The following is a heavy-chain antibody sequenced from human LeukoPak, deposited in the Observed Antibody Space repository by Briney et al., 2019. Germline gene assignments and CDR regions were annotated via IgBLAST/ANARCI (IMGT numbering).Heavy chain of an antibody. J-gene: IGHJ5*02. CDR1: GFTFSSYA. CDR3: ARDPSSSWPYNWFDP. V-gene: IGHV3-30-3*01. CDR2: ISYDGSNK. Sequence: GGSLRLSCAASGFTFSSYAMHWVRQAPGKGLEWVAVISYDGSNKYYADSVKGRFTISRDNAKNSLYLQMNSLRAEDTAVYYCARDPSSSWPYNWFDPWGQGTLVTVSS. D-gene: IGHD6-13*01.